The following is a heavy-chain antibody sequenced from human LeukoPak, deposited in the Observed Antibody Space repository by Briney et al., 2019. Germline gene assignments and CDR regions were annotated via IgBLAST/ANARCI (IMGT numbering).Heavy chain of an antibody. V-gene: IGHV4-4*08. J-gene: IGHJ4*02. Sequence: PSETLSLTCAVSGGSLSGYYRNWIRQPPGKGLEWIGYVNAVGSTKYNPSLSSRLTISVDKSKNQFSLKLNSVTAADSAVYFCARRVPAASGGGFDYWGQGTLVAVSS. D-gene: IGHD2-2*01. CDR3: ARRVPAASGGGFDY. CDR2: VNAVGST. CDR1: GGSLSGYY.